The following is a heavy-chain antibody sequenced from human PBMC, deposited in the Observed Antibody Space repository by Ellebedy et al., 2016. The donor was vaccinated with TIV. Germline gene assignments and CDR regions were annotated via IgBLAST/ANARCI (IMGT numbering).Heavy chain of an antibody. CDR1: EYSFTSYW. Sequence: GESLKISCKGSEYSFTSYWIGCVRQMPGKGLEWMGIIYAGDSDTRHSPSFQGQVTISVDKSINTAYLQWSSLKASDTAMYYCAGGQYYDSSGYYYAEYFQHWGQGTLVTVSS. CDR3: AGGQYYDSSGYYYAEYFQH. J-gene: IGHJ1*01. D-gene: IGHD3-22*01. CDR2: IYAGDSDT. V-gene: IGHV5-51*01.